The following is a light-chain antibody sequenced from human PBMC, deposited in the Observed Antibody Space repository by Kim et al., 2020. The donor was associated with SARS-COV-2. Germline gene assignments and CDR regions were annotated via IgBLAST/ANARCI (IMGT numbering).Light chain of an antibody. Sequence: SVSPGRTASFTCSGDKLGDKYACWYQQKPGQSPVLVIYQDSKRPSGIPERFSGSNSGNTATLTISGTQAMDEADYYCQAWDSSTEVFGTGTKVTVL. J-gene: IGLJ1*01. CDR1: KLGDKY. CDR2: QDS. CDR3: QAWDSSTEV. V-gene: IGLV3-1*01.